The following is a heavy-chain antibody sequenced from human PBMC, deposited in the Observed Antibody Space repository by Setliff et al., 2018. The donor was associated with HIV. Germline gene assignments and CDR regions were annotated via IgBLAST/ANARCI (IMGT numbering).Heavy chain of an antibody. J-gene: IGHJ1*01. D-gene: IGHD6-13*01. V-gene: IGHV4-39*01. Sequence: SETLSLTCSVSSGSISSTSSYWGWIRQPPGKGLEWIVSVYYSGTTYYNPSLKSRVTISVDAFNNQFSLKLSSVTATDTAVYYCARSPAAEGFWGQGTLVTVSS. CDR3: ARSPAAEGF. CDR2: VYYSGTT. CDR1: SGSISSTSSY.